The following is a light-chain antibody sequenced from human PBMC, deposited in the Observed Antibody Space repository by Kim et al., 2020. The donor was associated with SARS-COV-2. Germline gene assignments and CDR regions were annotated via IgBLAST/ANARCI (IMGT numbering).Light chain of an antibody. J-gene: IGKJ1*01. CDR1: QGISNY. CDR2: AAS. V-gene: IGKV1-16*02. CDR3: QQYNSYPPT. Sequence: DIQMTQSPSSLSASVGDRVTITCRASQGISNYLVWFQQKPGKAPKSLIYAASSLRSGVPSKFSGSGSGTDFTLTISSLQPEDSATYYCQQYNSYPPTFGQGTKVDIK.